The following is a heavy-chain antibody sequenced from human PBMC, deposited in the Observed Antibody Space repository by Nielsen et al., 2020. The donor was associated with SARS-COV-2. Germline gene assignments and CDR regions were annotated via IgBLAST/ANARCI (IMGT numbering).Heavy chain of an antibody. D-gene: IGHD4-23*01. CDR3: ARGATVVTPILLDY. CDR2: INHSGST. Sequence: SETLSLTCTVSGGSISSYYWSWIRQPPGKGLEWIGEINHSGSTNYNPSLKSRVTISVDTSKNQFSLKLSSVTAADTAVYYCARGATVVTPILLDYWGQGTLVTVSS. V-gene: IGHV4-34*01. CDR1: GGSISSYY. J-gene: IGHJ4*02.